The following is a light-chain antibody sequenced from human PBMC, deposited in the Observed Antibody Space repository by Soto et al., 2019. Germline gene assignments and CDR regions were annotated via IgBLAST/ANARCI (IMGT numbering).Light chain of an antibody. J-gene: IGLJ2*01. CDR2: DVS. CDR3: SSYTSSSTPLVV. Sequence: QSALTQPAPVSGSPGQSITISCTGTSSDVGGYNYVSWYQQHPGKAPKLMIYDVSNRPSGVSNRFSGSKSGNTASLTISGLQAEDEADYYCSSYTSSSTPLVVFGGGTKVTVL. V-gene: IGLV2-14*01. CDR1: SSDVGGYNY.